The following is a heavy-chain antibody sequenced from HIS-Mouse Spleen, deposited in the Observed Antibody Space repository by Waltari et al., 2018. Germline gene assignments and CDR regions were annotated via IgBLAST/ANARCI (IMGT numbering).Heavy chain of an antibody. CDR2: ISYAGGNK. CDR3: AREIWPVYLLD. J-gene: IGHJ4*02. Sequence: VQLVASGGGVVQPGRYLRLSCAAPGSTFRSYARHWGRQAPGKGLEWVAVISYAGGNKYYADSVKGRFTISRDNSKNTLYLQMNSLRAEDTAVYYCAREIWPVYLLDWGQGTLVTVSS. D-gene: IGHD2-8*01. V-gene: IGHV3-30*04. CDR1: GSTFRSYA.